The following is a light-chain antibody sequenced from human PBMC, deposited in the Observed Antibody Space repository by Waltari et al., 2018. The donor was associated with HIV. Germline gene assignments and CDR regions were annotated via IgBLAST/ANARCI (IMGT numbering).Light chain of an antibody. CDR3: SSYTSSSTLV. CDR2: EVS. Sequence: QSALTQPASVPRSPGQSIPISCTGTSRDAGGSNYVPWYQQHPGKAPKLMIYEVSNRPSGVSNRFSGSKSGNTASLTISGLQAEDEADYYCSSYTSSSTLVFGGGTKLTVL. J-gene: IGLJ2*01. V-gene: IGLV2-14*01. CDR1: SRDAGGSNY.